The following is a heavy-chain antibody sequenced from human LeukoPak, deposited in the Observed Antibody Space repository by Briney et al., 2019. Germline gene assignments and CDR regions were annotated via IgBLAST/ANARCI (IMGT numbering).Heavy chain of an antibody. J-gene: IGHJ4*02. V-gene: IGHV4-39*01. CDR1: GGSISSSTYF. Sequence: SETLSLTCAVSGGSISSSTYFWGWIRQPPGKGLEWIGSIYYSGTTYYNPSLKSRVTISVETSKNQFSLMLSSVTAADTAVYYCASLCSSSSCSNCWGQGTLVTVSS. D-gene: IGHD2-2*01. CDR2: IYYSGTT. CDR3: ASLCSSSSCSNC.